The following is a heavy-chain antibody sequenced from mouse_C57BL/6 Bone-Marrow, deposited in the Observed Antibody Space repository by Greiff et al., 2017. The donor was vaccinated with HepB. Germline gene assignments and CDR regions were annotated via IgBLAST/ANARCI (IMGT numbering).Heavy chain of an antibody. Sequence: EVQVVESGPELVKPGASVKIPCKASGYTFTDYNMDWVKQSHGKSLEWIGDINPNNGGTIYNQKFKGKATLTVAKSSSTAYMELRSLTSEDTAVYYCARFYYYGSYWYFDVWGTGTTVTVSS. CDR2: INPNNGGT. J-gene: IGHJ1*03. V-gene: IGHV1-18*01. CDR1: GYTFTDYN. CDR3: ARFYYYGSYWYFDV. D-gene: IGHD1-1*01.